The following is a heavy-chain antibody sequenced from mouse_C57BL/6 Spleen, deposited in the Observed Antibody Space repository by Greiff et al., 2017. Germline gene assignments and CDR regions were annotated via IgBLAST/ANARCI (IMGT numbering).Heavy chain of an antibody. V-gene: IGHV1-55*01. Sequence: VQLQQPGAELVKPGASVKMSCKASGYTFTSYWITWVKQRPGQGLAWIGDIYPGSGSTNYNEKFKSKATLTVDTSSSTAYMQLSSLTSEDSAVYYCARAGYDYDDDYWGQGTTLTVSS. CDR2: IYPGSGST. J-gene: IGHJ2*01. CDR1: GYTFTSYW. D-gene: IGHD2-4*01. CDR3: ARAGYDYDDDY.